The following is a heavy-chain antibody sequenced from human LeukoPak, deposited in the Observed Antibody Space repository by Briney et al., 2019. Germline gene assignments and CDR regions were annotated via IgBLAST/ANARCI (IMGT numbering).Heavy chain of an antibody. D-gene: IGHD3-10*01. CDR3: ARHSYFYGSGIDY. CDR1: GYSFTSYW. V-gene: IGHV5-51*01. CDR2: NYPGDSDT. J-gene: IGHJ4*02. Sequence: GESLKISCKGSGYSFTSYWIGWVCQMAGKGLEWMGINYPGDSDTRYSPSFQDQVTISAGKSISNAYLQRSSMKASDTATDYCARHSYFYGSGIDYWGQGTLVTVSS.